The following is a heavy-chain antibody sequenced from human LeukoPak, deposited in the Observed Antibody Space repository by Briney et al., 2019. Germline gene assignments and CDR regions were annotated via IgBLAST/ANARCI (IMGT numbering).Heavy chain of an antibody. J-gene: IGHJ5*02. CDR3: AKGANLRINWFDP. CDR2: IYYSGTT. CDR1: GDSISSGTYS. V-gene: IGHV4-30-4*07. Sequence: SETLSLTCAVSGDSISSGTYSWSWIRQPPGKGLEWIGYIYYSGTTYYNPSLKSRVIISVDTSKTQFSLKLSSVTAADTAVYYCAKGANLRINWFDPWGQGTLVTVSS. D-gene: IGHD1-7*01.